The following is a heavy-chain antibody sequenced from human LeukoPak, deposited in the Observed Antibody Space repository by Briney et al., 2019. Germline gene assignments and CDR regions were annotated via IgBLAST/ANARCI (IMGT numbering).Heavy chain of an antibody. CDR3: ARGYGLAY. D-gene: IGHD1-1*01. Sequence: PGGSLRLSCTASGFTFSDYWMGWVRQAPGKGLEWVANIKQDGSEKYYVDSVKGRFTISRDNSKNSLYLQMNSLRAEDTAVYYCARGYGLAYWGQGTLVTVSS. CDR2: IKQDGSEK. J-gene: IGHJ4*02. CDR1: GFTFSDYW. V-gene: IGHV3-7*03.